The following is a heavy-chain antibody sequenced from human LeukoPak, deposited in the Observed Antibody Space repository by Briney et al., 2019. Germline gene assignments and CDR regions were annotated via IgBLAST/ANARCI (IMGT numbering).Heavy chain of an antibody. CDR1: GYTFTDYG. D-gene: IGHD6-13*01. J-gene: IGHJ5*02. CDR2: ISPDSGDT. Sequence: ASVKVSCKASGYTFTDYGISWVRQAPGQGLEWMGWISPDSGDTSFAQKFQGRVTMTTDTSTTTAYMELRSLRSEDTAVYYCATDSTGSSWYRDWFDPWGQGTLVTVSS. V-gene: IGHV1-18*01. CDR3: ATDSTGSSWYRDWFDP.